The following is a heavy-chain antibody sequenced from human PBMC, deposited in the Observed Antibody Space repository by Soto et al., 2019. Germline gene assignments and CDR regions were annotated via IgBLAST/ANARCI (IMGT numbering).Heavy chain of an antibody. J-gene: IGHJ5*02. D-gene: IGHD3-3*01. CDR3: ARGFLQWLLYHWLDT. Sequence: QGLEWMGGIIPIFGTANYAQKFQGRVTITADESTSTAYMELSSLRSEDTAVYYCARGFLQWLLYHWLDTWAERTLVTGSS. V-gene: IGHV1-69*01. CDR2: IIPIFGTA.